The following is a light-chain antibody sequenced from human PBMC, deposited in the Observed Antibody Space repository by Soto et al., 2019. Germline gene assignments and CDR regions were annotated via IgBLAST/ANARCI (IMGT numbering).Light chain of an antibody. CDR2: WAS. V-gene: IGKV4-1*01. J-gene: IGKJ4*01. CDR1: QSFLSSSTNKNY. Sequence: DIVMTQSPDSLAVSLGERATINCKSTQSFLSSSTNKNYLAWYQQKPGQPPKLLIYWASTRESGVPDRFSGSGSGTDFILTISSLQAEDVAVYYCQQYWSTPLTFGGGTKVEIK. CDR3: QQYWSTPLT.